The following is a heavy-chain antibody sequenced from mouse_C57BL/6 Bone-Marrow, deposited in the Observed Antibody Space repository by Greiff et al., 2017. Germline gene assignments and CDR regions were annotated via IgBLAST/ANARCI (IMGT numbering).Heavy chain of an antibody. Sequence: EVQLMQPGGDLVKPGGSLKLSCAASGFTFSSYGMSWVRQTPDKRLEWVATISSCGSYTNYPDSVKGRFTISRDNAKNTLYLQMSSLKCEDTAVYYCARRVITPFAYWGKGTLVTVSA. V-gene: IGHV5-6*01. CDR3: ARRVITPFAY. J-gene: IGHJ3*01. D-gene: IGHD2-4*01. CDR2: ISSCGSYT. CDR1: GFTFSSYG.